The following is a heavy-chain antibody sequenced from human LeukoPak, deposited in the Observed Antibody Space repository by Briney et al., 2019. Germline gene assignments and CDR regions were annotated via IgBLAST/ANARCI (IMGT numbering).Heavy chain of an antibody. CDR2: ISYDGSNK. V-gene: IGHV3-30*04. CDR1: GFSFSNYA. Sequence: PGGPLRLSCAASGFSFSNYAIHWVRQAPGKGLEWVAVISYDGSNKYYADSVKGRFTISRDNSKNTLYLQANSLRGEDAAVYYCARDHYYGSGSYTAFDFWGQGTLVTVSS. D-gene: IGHD3-10*01. J-gene: IGHJ4*02. CDR3: ARDHYYGSGSYTAFDF.